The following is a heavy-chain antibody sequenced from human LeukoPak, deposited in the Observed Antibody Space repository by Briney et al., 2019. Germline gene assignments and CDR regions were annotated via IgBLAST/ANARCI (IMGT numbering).Heavy chain of an antibody. Sequence: GESLKISCKGSGYSFTSYWIGWVRQMPGKGLEWMGIVYPGDSDTRYSPSFQGQVTISADKSISTAYLQWSSLKASDTAMYYCARRVEGIAAARTVDGGFVDWGQGTLVTVSS. CDR3: ARRVEGIAAARTVDGGFVD. CDR1: GYSFTSYW. CDR2: VYPGDSDT. D-gene: IGHD6-13*01. V-gene: IGHV5-51*01. J-gene: IGHJ4*02.